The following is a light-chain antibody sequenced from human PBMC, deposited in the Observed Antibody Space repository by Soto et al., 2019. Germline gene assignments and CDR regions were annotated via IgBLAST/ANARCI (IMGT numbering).Light chain of an antibody. V-gene: IGKV3-20*01. J-gene: IGKJ1*01. CDR1: QTVASNY. Sequence: ETVLTQSPGTLSLSPGERVTLSCRASQTVASNYFAWYQQRPGQAPRLLMNGASTRATGVPDRFSGSGSGTDFTLTISRLEPEEFAVYYCQQYTNSRWTFGQGTKVDIK. CDR2: GAS. CDR3: QQYTNSRWT.